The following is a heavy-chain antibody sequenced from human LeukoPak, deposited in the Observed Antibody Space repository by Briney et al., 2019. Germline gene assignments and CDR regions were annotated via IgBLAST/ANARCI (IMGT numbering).Heavy chain of an antibody. Sequence: SGTLSLTCAVSGGSITSTNWWSWVRQSPEKGLEWIGQIYHSGATNYNPSLKSRVTLSIDNSKNQFSLRLNSVTAADTAVYYCARDRRYYDSSGYIRGFDYWGQGTLVTVSS. V-gene: IGHV4-4*02. J-gene: IGHJ4*02. D-gene: IGHD3-22*01. CDR1: GGSITSTNW. CDR2: IYHSGAT. CDR3: ARDRRYYDSSGYIRGFDY.